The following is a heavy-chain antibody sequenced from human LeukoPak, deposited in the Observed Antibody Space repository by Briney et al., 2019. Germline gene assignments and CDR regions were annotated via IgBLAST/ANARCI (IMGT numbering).Heavy chain of an antibody. CDR1: GNTFINYY. V-gene: IGHV1-2*02. CDR3: ARDQQQLALSDY. CDR2: INPNSGDT. D-gene: IGHD6-13*01. Sequence: ASVKVSCKVSGNTFINYYIHWVRQAPGQGLEWMGWINPNSGDTNYAQKFHGRVTVTRDTSISTAYMELSRLRSDDTAVYYCARDQQQLALSDYWGQGTLVTVSS. J-gene: IGHJ4*02.